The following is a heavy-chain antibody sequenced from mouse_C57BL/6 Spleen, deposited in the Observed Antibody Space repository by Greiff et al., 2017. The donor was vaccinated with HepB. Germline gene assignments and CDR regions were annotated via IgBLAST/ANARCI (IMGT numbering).Heavy chain of an antibody. CDR1: GYAFSSYW. V-gene: IGHV1-80*01. CDR2: IYLGDGVS. D-gene: IGHD1-1*01. J-gene: IGHJ2*01. CDR3: ARGDTTVVNFDA. Sequence: QVQLKESGAELVKPGASVKISCKASGYAFSSYWMNWGKQRPGKGLERTGRIYLGDGVSNYHGKLKGKATLTADKPSSPAYMQLRSLTSEDSAVSFCARGDTTVVNFDAWGRGTALAVSS.